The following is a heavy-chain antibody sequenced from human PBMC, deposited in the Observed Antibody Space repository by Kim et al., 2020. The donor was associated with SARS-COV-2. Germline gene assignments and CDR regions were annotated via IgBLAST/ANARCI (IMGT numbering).Heavy chain of an antibody. Sequence: GGSLRLSCAASGFTFSNYAMSWVRQAPEKGLEWVSAISGGGDTTYSADSVKGRFTISRDNSKNTLYLQMNSLRAEDTAVYYCAKDSRIAVAGTTTYWGQGTLVTVSS. CDR1: GFTFSNYA. J-gene: IGHJ4*02. CDR3: AKDSRIAVAGTTTY. CDR2: ISGGGDTT. D-gene: IGHD6-19*01. V-gene: IGHV3-23*01.